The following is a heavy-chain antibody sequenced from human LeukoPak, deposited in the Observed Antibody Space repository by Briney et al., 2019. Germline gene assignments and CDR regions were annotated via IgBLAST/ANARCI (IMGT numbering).Heavy chain of an antibody. J-gene: IGHJ4*02. CDR2: ISSSGSTI. CDR3: ARVGWFGELWEYYFDY. CDR1: GFTFSSYE. D-gene: IGHD3-10*01. V-gene: IGHV3-48*03. Sequence: PGGSLRLSCAASGFTFSSYEMNWVRQAPGKGLEWVSYISSSGSTIYYADSVKGRFTISRDNAKNSLYLQMNSLRAEDTAVYYCARVGWFGELWEYYFDYWGQGTLVTVSS.